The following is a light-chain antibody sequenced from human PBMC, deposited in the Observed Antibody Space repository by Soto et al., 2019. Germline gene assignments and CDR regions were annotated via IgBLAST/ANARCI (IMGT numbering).Light chain of an antibody. J-gene: IGKJ3*01. CDR2: KAS. CDR1: QSISSW. Sequence: DIQMTQSPSTLSASVGDRVTITCRASQSISSWLAWYQQKPGKAPKLLIYKASSLESGVPSRFSGSGSGTEFTLTISRLQADDFATYYCQQSFTFGRGTKVDIK. CDR3: QQSFT. V-gene: IGKV1-5*03.